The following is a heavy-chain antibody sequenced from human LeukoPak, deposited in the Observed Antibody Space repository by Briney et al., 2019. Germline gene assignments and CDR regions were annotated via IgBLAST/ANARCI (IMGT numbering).Heavy chain of an antibody. D-gene: IGHD1/OR15-1a*01. CDR1: GDSFSNYY. CDR2: SSYSGST. CDR3: ARHVGNTLYFLDY. J-gene: IGHJ4*02. V-gene: IGHV4-59*08. Sequence: SETLSLTCTVSGDSFSNYYWSWLRQPPGKRLEWIGHSSYSGSTKYNPSLNSRVTLSVDTSKNQLSLKLGSVTAADTAVYYCARHVGNTLYFLDYWGQGILVTASS.